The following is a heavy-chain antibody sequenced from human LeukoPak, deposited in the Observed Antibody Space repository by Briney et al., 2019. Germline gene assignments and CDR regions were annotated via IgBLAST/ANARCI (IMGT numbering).Heavy chain of an antibody. CDR2: ISSTGETS. J-gene: IGHJ4*02. CDR3: ARVMSGSGSKYFDY. D-gene: IGHD3-10*01. Sequence: GGSLRLSCAASGFTFSSFPMHWVRQVPGKGLEYVSAISSTGETSYYANSVKDRFTISRDNSKNMLYLQMGSLRAEDMAVYYCARVMSGSGSKYFDYWGQGTLVTVSS. V-gene: IGHV3-64*01. CDR1: GFTFSSFP.